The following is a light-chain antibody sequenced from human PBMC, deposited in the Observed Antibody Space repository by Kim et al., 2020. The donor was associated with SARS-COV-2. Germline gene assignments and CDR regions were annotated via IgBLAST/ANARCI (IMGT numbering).Light chain of an antibody. CDR2: WAS. V-gene: IGKV4-1*01. Sequence: DIVMTQSPDSLAVSLGERATINCKSSQSVLYSSNNKNYLALYQQKPGQPPKLLIYWASTRESWVPDRFSGSGSGTDFTLTISSLQAEDVAVYYCQQYYSTPQTFGQGTKVDIK. J-gene: IGKJ1*01. CDR1: QSVLYSSNNKNY. CDR3: QQYYSTPQT.